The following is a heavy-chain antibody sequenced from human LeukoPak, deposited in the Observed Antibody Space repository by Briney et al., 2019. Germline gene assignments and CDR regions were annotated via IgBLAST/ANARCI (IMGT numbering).Heavy chain of an antibody. Sequence: GGSLRLSCAASGFTFSSYEMNWVRQAPGKGLEWVSYISSSGSTIYYADSVKGRFTISRDNAKNSLYLQMNSLRAEDTAVYFCARDTSLYCSGGSCFSDYFDYWGQGTLVTVSS. D-gene: IGHD2-15*01. J-gene: IGHJ4*02. CDR1: GFTFSSYE. CDR2: ISSSGSTI. CDR3: ARDTSLYCSGGSCFSDYFDY. V-gene: IGHV3-48*03.